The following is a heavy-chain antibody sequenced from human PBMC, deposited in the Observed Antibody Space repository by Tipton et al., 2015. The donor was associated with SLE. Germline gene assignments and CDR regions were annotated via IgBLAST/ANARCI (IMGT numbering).Heavy chain of an antibody. CDR1: GGSISSRSYY. D-gene: IGHD3-3*01. V-gene: IGHV4-61*05. Sequence: TLSLTCSVSGGSISSRSYYWGWIRQPPGMGLEWIGYIYYSGSTNYNPSLKSRVTISVDTSKNQFSLNLSSVTAADTAVYYCARHKLGFSWSYFDSWGQGTLVTVSS. CDR3: ARHKLGFSWSYFDS. J-gene: IGHJ4*02. CDR2: IYYSGST.